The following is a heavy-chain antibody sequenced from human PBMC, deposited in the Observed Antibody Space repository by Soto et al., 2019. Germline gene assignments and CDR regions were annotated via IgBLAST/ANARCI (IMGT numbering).Heavy chain of an antibody. CDR2: IYYSGST. Sequence: PSETLSLTCTVSGGSISSYYWSWIRQPPGKGLEWIGYIYYSGSTNYNPSLKSRVTISVDTSKNLFSLKLSSVTAADTAVYYCARHTRAPIAAAGTWFDYWGQGTLVTVSS. CDR3: ARHTRAPIAAAGTWFDY. D-gene: IGHD6-13*01. V-gene: IGHV4-59*08. J-gene: IGHJ4*02. CDR1: GGSISSYY.